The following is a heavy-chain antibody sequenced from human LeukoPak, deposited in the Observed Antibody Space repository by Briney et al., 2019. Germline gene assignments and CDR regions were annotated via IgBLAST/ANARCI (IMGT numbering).Heavy chain of an antibody. CDR1: GFTFSNFW. Sequence: GESLRLSCTASGFTFSNFWMGWVRQAPGKGLEWVANIKQDETEKFYLGSVKGRFTISRDNAKNLLYLQMNSLRVEDTALYYCARGAGNSAAGSRNVFDSWGQGALVTVSS. D-gene: IGHD6-13*01. V-gene: IGHV3-7*03. J-gene: IGHJ4*02. CDR2: IKQDETEK. CDR3: ARGAGNSAAGSRNVFDS.